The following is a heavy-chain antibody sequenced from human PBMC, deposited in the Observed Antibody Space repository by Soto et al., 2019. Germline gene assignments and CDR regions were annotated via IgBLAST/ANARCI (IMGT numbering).Heavy chain of an antibody. CDR2: TYYSGST. J-gene: IGHJ4*02. CDR3: ARERGYCSGGSCPVDY. CDR1: GGSISSYY. D-gene: IGHD2-15*01. Sequence: SETLSLTCTVSGGSISSYYWSWIRQPPGKGLEWIGYTYYSGSTNYNPSLKSRVTISVDTSKNQFSLKLSSVTAADTAVYYCARERGYCSGGSCPVDYWGQGTLVTVSS. V-gene: IGHV4-59*12.